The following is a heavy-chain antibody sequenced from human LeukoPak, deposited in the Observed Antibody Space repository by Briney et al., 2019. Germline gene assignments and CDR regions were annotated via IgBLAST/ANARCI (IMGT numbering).Heavy chain of an antibody. J-gene: IGHJ4*02. CDR1: GLTFSDYY. D-gene: IGHD3-10*01. V-gene: IGHV3-11*01. Sequence: GGSLRLSCAASGLTFSDYYMSWIRQAPGKGLEWVSYISSGDSTIFHADSVKGRFTISRDNAKNSLYLQMNSLRAEDTAVYYCARDFGAADYWGQGTLVTVSS. CDR3: ARDFGAADY. CDR2: ISSGDSTI.